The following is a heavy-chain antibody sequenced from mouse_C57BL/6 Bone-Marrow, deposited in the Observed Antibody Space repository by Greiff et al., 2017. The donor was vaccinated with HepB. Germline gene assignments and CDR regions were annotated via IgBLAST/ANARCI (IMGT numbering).Heavy chain of an antibody. D-gene: IGHD1-1*01. V-gene: IGHV5-6*01. Sequence: EVKLMESGGDLVKPGGSLKLSCAASGFTFSSYGMSWVRQTPDKRLEWVATISSGGSYTYYPDSVKGRFTISRDNAKNTLYLQMSSLKSEDTAMYYCARDFTTVVDWYFDVWGTGTTVTVSS. J-gene: IGHJ1*03. CDR1: GFTFSSYG. CDR3: ARDFTTVVDWYFDV. CDR2: ISSGGSYT.